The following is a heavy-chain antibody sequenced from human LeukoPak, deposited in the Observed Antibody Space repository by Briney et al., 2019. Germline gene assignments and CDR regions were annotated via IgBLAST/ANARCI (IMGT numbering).Heavy chain of an antibody. J-gene: IGHJ4*02. CDR1: GFTFSSYL. D-gene: IGHD3-16*01. Sequence: PGGSLRLSCAASGFTFSSYLLHWVRQAPGKGLGWVANIKLDGTEKYYVDSVKGRFTISRDNAKNSLYLQMNSLRAEDTAVYYCASDRFYFGVWGQGTLVTVSS. V-gene: IGHV3-7*05. CDR2: IKLDGTEK. CDR3: ASDRFYFGV.